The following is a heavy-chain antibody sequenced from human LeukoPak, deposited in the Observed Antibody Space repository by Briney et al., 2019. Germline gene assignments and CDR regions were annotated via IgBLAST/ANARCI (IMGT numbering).Heavy chain of an antibody. J-gene: IGHJ4*02. Sequence: PGGSLRLSCAASGFTFSSYGMHWVRQAPGKGLEWVAVISYDGSNKYYADSVKGRFTISRDNSKNTLYLQMNSLRAEDTAVYYCAKPIAAAGKRYFDYWGQGTLVTVSP. CDR1: GFTFSSYG. V-gene: IGHV3-30*18. D-gene: IGHD6-13*01. CDR3: AKPIAAAGKRYFDY. CDR2: ISYDGSNK.